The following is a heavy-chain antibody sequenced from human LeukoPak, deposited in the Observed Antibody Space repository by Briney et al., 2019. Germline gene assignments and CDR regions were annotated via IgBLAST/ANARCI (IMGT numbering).Heavy chain of an antibody. J-gene: IGHJ4*02. CDR1: GGSFSGYY. V-gene: IGHV4-39*01. Sequence: SETLSLTCAVYGGSFSGYYWGWIRQPPGKGLEWIGSIYYSGSTYYNPSLKSRVTISVDTSKNQFSLKLSSVTAADTAVYYCARLPFSINAVGATTMYFDYWGQGTLVTVSS. D-gene: IGHD1-26*01. CDR3: ARLPFSINAVGATTMYFDY. CDR2: IYYSGST.